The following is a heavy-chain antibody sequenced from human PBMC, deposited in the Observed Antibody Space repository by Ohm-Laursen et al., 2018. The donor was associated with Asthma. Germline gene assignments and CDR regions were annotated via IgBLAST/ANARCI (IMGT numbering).Heavy chain of an antibody. Sequence: SVKVSCKASGGTFTTYTISWVRQAPGQGLEWLGGIIPILGTANYAQNFQGRVTITAAESTSTAYLEMSSLRSEDTAVYYCARGWYSSGAWGLFDYWGQGTLVTISS. CDR3: ARGWYSSGAWGLFDY. CDR2: IIPILGTA. V-gene: IGHV1-69*13. J-gene: IGHJ4*02. CDR1: GGTFTTYT. D-gene: IGHD6-19*01.